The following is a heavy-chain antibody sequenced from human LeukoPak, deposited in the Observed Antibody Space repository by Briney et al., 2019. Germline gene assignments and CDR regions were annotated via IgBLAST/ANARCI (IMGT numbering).Heavy chain of an antibody. CDR3: AKDSSDYYFDY. D-gene: IGHD3-22*01. CDR1: GFTFSSYW. CDR2: IKKDGSEK. Sequence: GGSLRLSCAASGFTFSSYWMSWVRQAPGMGLEWVANIKKDGSEKYYVDSVKGRFTISRDNSKNTLYVQMNSLRPDDTAVYYCAKDSSDYYFDYWGQGTLVTVSS. V-gene: IGHV3-7*01. J-gene: IGHJ4*02.